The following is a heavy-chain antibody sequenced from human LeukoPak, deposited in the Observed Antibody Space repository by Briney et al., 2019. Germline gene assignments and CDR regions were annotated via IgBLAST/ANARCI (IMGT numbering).Heavy chain of an antibody. J-gene: IGHJ4*02. CDR1: GFTFSTYA. CDR3: AKGVVPAAIVAFFDY. Sequence: GGSLRLSCAASGFTFSTYAMNWVRQAPGKGLEWVSAISGSSAYTNYADSVKGRFTISRDNSKNTLYLQMNSLRAEDTAVYYCAKGVVPAAIVAFFDYWGQGTLVTASS. D-gene: IGHD2-2*02. V-gene: IGHV3-23*01. CDR2: ISGSSAYT.